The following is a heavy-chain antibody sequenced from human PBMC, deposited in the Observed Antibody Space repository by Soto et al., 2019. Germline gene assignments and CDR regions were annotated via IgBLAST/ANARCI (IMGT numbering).Heavy chain of an antibody. Sequence: QVQLVQSGAEVKKPGASVKVSCKASGYTFTSYGISWVRQAPGQGLEWMGWISAYNGNTNYAQRLTARVTMTKNTSPSTAYMELRSLRSDDTAVYYRARGGVVVPAAMPGMWFAPWGQGTLVTVSS. D-gene: IGHD2-2*01. V-gene: IGHV1-18*01. CDR3: ARGGVVVPAAMPGMWFAP. CDR2: ISAYNGNT. J-gene: IGHJ5*02. CDR1: GYTFTSYG.